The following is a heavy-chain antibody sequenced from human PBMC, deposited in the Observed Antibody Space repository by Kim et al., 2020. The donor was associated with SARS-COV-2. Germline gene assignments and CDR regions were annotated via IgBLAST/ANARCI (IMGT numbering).Heavy chain of an antibody. J-gene: IGHJ3*02. V-gene: IGHV3-30*01. CDR3: ARTTTVTQNAFDI. Sequence: YAYSVKGRFTISRDNSKNTLYLQMNSLRAEDTAVYYCARTTTVTQNAFDIWGQGTMVTVSS. D-gene: IGHD4-4*01.